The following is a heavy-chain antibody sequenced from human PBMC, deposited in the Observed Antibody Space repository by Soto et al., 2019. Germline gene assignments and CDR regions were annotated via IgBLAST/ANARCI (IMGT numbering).Heavy chain of an antibody. CDR3: AKGYSYSVCDY. D-gene: IGHD5-18*01. Sequence: QAQLVESGGGVVQPGRSLRLSCAASGFTFSSYGMHWVRQAPGKGLEWVAVISYDGSNKYYADSVKGRFTISRDNSKNTLDLQMNSLRAEDTAVYHCAKGYSYSVCDYWGQGTLVTVSS. CDR2: ISYDGSNK. J-gene: IGHJ4*02. CDR1: GFTFSSYG. V-gene: IGHV3-30*18.